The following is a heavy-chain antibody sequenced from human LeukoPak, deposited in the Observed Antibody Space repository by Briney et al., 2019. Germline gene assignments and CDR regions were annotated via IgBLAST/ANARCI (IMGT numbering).Heavy chain of an antibody. CDR2: ISSSSSYI. Sequence: GGSPRLSCAASGFTFSSYSMNWVRQAPGKGLAWVSSISSSSSYISYADSVKGRFTISRDNAKNSLYLQMNSLRAEDTAVYYCARENVAAGDYWGQGTLVTVSS. V-gene: IGHV3-21*01. CDR1: GFTFSSYS. J-gene: IGHJ4*02. CDR3: ARENVAAGDY. D-gene: IGHD6-13*01.